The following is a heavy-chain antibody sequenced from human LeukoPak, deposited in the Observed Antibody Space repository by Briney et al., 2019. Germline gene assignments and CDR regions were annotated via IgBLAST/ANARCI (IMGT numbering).Heavy chain of an antibody. Sequence: GASLQISCKGSTNIFTTHWIGWVRPRPGNGLEWMGLIYAGDSDTKYSPSFEGQVTISADKSTSTAYLQWNNLKVSDSAMYYCAGIDEYCGGADRYNWLDPWGQGTLVTVSS. CDR3: AGIDEYCGGADRYNWLDP. CDR2: IYAGDSDT. J-gene: IGHJ5*02. D-gene: IGHD2-21*01. V-gene: IGHV5-51*01. CDR1: TNIFTTHW.